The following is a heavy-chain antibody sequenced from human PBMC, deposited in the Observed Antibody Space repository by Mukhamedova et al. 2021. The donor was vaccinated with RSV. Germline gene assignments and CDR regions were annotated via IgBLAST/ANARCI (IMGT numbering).Heavy chain of an antibody. V-gene: IGHV4-38-2*02. CDR3: ASLVVGGLNFDY. CDR1: GYSINNGYY. CDR2: LYHSGSG. J-gene: IGHJ4*01. Sequence: TVSGYSINNGYYWSWIRQSPGKGLEWIGSLYHSGSGFYNPALRSRGIISVDTSKNQFSLQLTSLTAADTAVDFCASLVVGGLNFDY. D-gene: IGHD1-26*01.